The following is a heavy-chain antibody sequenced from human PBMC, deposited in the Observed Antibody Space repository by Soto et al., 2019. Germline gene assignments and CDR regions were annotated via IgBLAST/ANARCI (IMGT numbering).Heavy chain of an antibody. D-gene: IGHD1-7*01. CDR3: ARGTINWNYGNYFDY. V-gene: IGHV4-39*07. CDR2: IYHSGST. Sequence: SETLSLTCTVSGGSISSSSYYRGWIRQPPGKGLEWIGYIYHSGSTYYNPSLKSRVTISVDRSKNQFSLKLSSVTAADTAVYYCARGTINWNYGNYFDYWGQGTLVTVSS. CDR1: GGSISSSSYY. J-gene: IGHJ4*02.